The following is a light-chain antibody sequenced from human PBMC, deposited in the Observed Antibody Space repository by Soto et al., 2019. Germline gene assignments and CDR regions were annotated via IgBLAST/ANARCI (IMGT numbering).Light chain of an antibody. V-gene: IGKV3-20*01. J-gene: IGKJ3*01. CDR2: GAS. Sequence: ENALTQSPGTLSLSPGERATLSCRASQSVSSSYLAWYPQKPGQAPRLLIYGASSRATGIPDRFSGSWSGRDFALTISRLEPEDFAVYYCQQYSSLSRCTFGPGTNVDIK. CDR1: QSVSSSY. CDR3: QQYSSLSRCT.